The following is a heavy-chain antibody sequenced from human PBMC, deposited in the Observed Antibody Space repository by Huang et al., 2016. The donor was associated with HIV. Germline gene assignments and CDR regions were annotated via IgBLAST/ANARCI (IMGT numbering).Heavy chain of an antibody. CDR2: VKTESDGGTI. CDR3: TTGGAR. V-gene: IGHV3-15*01. J-gene: IGHJ4*02. Sequence: WVGSVKTESDGGTIDYAAPVKGRLTISRDDSNGILYLQMNRLKTEDTTVYYCTTGGARWGQGTLVTVSS.